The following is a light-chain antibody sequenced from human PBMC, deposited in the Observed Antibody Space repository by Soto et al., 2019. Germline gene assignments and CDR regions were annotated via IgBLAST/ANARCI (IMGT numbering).Light chain of an antibody. CDR1: QSISGY. Sequence: DIHMTQSASSLSASVGHRVTITCRASQSISGYLNWYQQTLGKAPKLLIYAATSLQSGVPSRFSGSGAGTDFTLTISSLPPEDFATYYCQQTSSTPTFGQGTKVDIK. J-gene: IGKJ1*01. CDR3: QQTSSTPT. V-gene: IGKV1-39*01. CDR2: AAT.